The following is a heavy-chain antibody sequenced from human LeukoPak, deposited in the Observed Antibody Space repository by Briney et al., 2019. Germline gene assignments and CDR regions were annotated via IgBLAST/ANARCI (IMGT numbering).Heavy chain of an antibody. CDR3: ARGFYGSSGSFPLSFDY. V-gene: IGHV1-69*13. Sequence: SVKVSCKASGGTFSSYAISWVRQAPGQGLEWMGGIIPIFGTANYAQKFQGRVTITADESTSTAYMELSSLRSEDTAVYYCARGFYGSSGSFPLSFDYWGQGTLVTVSS. J-gene: IGHJ4*02. CDR2: IIPIFGTA. D-gene: IGHD3-22*01. CDR1: GGTFSSYA.